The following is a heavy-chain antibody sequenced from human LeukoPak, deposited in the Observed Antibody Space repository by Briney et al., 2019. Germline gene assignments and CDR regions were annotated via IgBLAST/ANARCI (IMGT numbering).Heavy chain of an antibody. D-gene: IGHD5-18*01. CDR2: IIPIFGTA. J-gene: IGHJ6*04. CDR3: VVGYSYGPWYYGMDV. CDR1: GGTVSSYA. Sequence: SVKVSCMASGGTVSSYAISWVRQAPGQGLEWVGGIIPIFGTANYAQKFQGRVTITADKSTSTAYMELSSLRSEDTAVYYCVVGYSYGPWYYGMDVWGKGTTVTVSS. V-gene: IGHV1-69*06.